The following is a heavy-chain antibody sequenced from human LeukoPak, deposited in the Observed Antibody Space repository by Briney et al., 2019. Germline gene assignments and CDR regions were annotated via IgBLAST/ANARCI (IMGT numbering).Heavy chain of an antibody. Sequence: ASVTVSCKASGYIFTTYAVNWVRQAPGQGLEWMGGIIPIFGRANYAQKFQGRVTITADESTSTAYMELSSLRSEDTAVYYCARRGGSYYYYGMDVWGQGTTVTVSS. CDR2: IIPIFGRA. D-gene: IGHD2-15*01. CDR1: GYIFTTYA. J-gene: IGHJ6*02. V-gene: IGHV1-69*13. CDR3: ARRGGSYYYYGMDV.